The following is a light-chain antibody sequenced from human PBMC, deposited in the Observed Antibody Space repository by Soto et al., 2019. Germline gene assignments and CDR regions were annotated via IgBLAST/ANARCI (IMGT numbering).Light chain of an antibody. CDR1: QSIGNW. J-gene: IGKJ4*01. Sequence: DIPMTQSPSTLSASVGDRVTITCRASQSIGNWLAWYQQKPGKAPKLLIYKASSLESGVPSRFSGSGSGTEFTLTITSLQPDDFATYYCQQYNSYPLTFGGGTKVEIK. V-gene: IGKV1-5*03. CDR3: QQYNSYPLT. CDR2: KAS.